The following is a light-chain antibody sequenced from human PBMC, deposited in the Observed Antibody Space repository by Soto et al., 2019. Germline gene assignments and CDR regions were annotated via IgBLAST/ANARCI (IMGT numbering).Light chain of an antibody. CDR3: QQHSTYMWA. CDR2: DVS. V-gene: IGKV1-5*01. J-gene: IGKJ1*01. Sequence: DIQMTQSPSTLSASVGDRVTITCRASQSISSWLAWYQQKPGKAPKLLIYDVSTLESGAPSRFSGSGSGTEFTLTISSLQPDDFATYYCQQHSTYMWAFGQGTKVEIK. CDR1: QSISSW.